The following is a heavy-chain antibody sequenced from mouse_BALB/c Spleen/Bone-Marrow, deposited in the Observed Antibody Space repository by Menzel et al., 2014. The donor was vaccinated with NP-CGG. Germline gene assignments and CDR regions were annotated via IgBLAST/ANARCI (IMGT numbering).Heavy chain of an antibody. J-gene: IGHJ2*01. Sequence: EVQLVESGGGLVQPGGSRKLSCAASGFTFSNFGMHWFRQSPEKGLEWVAFVSTGSTIIYYADTVNGRFTISRDNPENTLFLQMTSLRSEDTAIYYCARSHFYGNYFDYWGQGTTLTVSS. CDR1: GFTFSNFG. D-gene: IGHD2-1*01. V-gene: IGHV5-17*02. CDR2: VSTGSTII. CDR3: ARSHFYGNYFDY.